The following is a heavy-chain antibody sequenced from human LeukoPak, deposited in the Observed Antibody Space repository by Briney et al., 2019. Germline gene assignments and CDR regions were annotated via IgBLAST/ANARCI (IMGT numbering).Heavy chain of an antibody. D-gene: IGHD2-15*01. Sequence: GGSLRLSCAACGFTFRSCWMNSIRQAPGKGLEWVAVISYDGSNKYYADSVKGRFTISRDNSKSTLYLQMNSLRAEDTAVYYCARGRGYCSGGSCYEAYSGYWGQGTLVTVSS. V-gene: IGHV3-30-3*01. CDR2: ISYDGSNK. CDR3: ARGRGYCSGGSCYEAYSGY. J-gene: IGHJ4*02. CDR1: GFTFRSCW.